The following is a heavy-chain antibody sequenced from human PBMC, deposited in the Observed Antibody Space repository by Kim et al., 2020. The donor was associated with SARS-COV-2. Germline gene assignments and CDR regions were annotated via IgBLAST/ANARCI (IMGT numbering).Heavy chain of an antibody. D-gene: IGHD6-13*01. Sequence: GGSLRLSCAASGFTFSDSPMHWVRQASGKGLEWVGRIRTKVNSYATAYVVSVKGRFTISRDDSKSTAYLQMNSLKTEDTAVYYCTRIPGYSRRFWDAFDIWGQGTMVTVSS. J-gene: IGHJ3*02. CDR2: IRTKVNSYAT. V-gene: IGHV3-73*01. CDR1: GFTFSDSP. CDR3: TRIPGYSRRFWDAFDI.